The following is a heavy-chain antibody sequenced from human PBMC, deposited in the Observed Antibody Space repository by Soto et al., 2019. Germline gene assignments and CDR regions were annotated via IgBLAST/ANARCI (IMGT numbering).Heavy chain of an antibody. CDR3: ARSRSSSWPD. D-gene: IGHD6-13*01. CDR2: IYYSGST. CDR1: GGSISSGGYY. J-gene: IGHJ4*02. V-gene: IGHV4-31*03. Sequence: SETLSLTCTFSGGSISSGGYYWSWFRQHPGKGLEWIGYIYYSGSTYYNPSLKSRVTISVDTSKNQFSLKLSSVTAADTAVYYCARSRSSSWPDWGQGTLVTVSS.